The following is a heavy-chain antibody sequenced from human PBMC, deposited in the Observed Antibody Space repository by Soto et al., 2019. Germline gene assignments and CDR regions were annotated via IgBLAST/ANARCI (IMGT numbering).Heavy chain of an antibody. CDR3: ARVLFRIGKGQQLDY. V-gene: IGHV4-34*01. J-gene: IGHJ4*02. D-gene: IGHD6-13*01. CDR1: GGSFSGYY. Sequence: SETLSLTCAVYGGSFSGYYWSWIRQPPGKGLEWIGEINHSGSTNYNPSLKSRVTISVDTSKNQFSLKLSSVTAADTAVYYCARVLFRIGKGQQLDYWGQGTLVTVSS. CDR2: INHSGST.